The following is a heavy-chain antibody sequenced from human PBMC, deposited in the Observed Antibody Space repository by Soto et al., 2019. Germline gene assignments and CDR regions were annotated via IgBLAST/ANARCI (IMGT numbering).Heavy chain of an antibody. CDR3: ARDRVFSSGYNYYYGMDV. CDR2: ISYDGSNK. V-gene: IGHV3-30-3*01. Sequence: GGSLRLACAASGFTFSSYAMHWVRQAPGKGLEWVAVISYDGSNKYYADSVKGRFTISRDNSKNTLYLQMNSLRAEDTAVYYCARDRVFSSGYNYYYGMDVWGQGTTVTVSS. D-gene: IGHD3-22*01. J-gene: IGHJ6*02. CDR1: GFTFSSYA.